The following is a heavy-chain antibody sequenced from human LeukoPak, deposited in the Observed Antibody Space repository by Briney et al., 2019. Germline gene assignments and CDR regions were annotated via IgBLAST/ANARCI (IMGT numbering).Heavy chain of an antibody. V-gene: IGHV4-61*08. Sequence: PSETLSLTCTVSGGSISSGDYYWSWIRQPPGKGLEWIGYIYYSGSTYYNPSLKSRVTISVDTSKNQFSLKLSSVTAADTAVYYCARHQGIAVAGKNNWFDPWGQGTLVTVSS. CDR1: GGSISSGDYY. J-gene: IGHJ5*02. D-gene: IGHD6-19*01. CDR2: IYYSGST. CDR3: ARHQGIAVAGKNNWFDP.